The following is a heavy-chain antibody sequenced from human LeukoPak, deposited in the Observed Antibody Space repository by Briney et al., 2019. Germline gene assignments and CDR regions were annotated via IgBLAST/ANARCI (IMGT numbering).Heavy chain of an antibody. V-gene: IGHV4-38-2*02. CDR2: IYHSGST. D-gene: IGHD3-16*01. Sequence: PSETLSLTCTVSGYSISSGYYWGWIRQPPGKGLEWIGSIYHSGSTYYNPSLKSRLTISVDTSKNQFSLKLSSVTAADTAVYYCARVGYYYYYYMDVWGKGTTVTVSS. J-gene: IGHJ6*03. CDR3: ARVGYYYYYYMDV. CDR1: GYSISSGYY.